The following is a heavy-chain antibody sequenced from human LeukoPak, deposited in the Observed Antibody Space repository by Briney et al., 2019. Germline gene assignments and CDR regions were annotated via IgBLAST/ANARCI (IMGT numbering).Heavy chain of an antibody. J-gene: IGHJ4*02. Sequence: VASVKVSCKASGGTFSSYAISWVRQAPGQGLEWMGRIIPILGIVNYAQKFQGRVTITADKSTSTAYMELSSLRSEDTAVYYCARVQRWLQLDYWGQGTLVTVSS. CDR3: ARVQRWLQLDY. V-gene: IGHV1-69*04. D-gene: IGHD5-24*01. CDR1: GGTFSSYA. CDR2: IIPILGIV.